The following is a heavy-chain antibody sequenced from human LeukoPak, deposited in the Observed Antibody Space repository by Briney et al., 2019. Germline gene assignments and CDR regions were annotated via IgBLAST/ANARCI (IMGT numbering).Heavy chain of an antibody. J-gene: IGHJ4*02. D-gene: IGHD6-25*01. CDR3: AIEVHSGYYFDY. V-gene: IGHV6-1*01. CDR2: AYYMSKWFN. Sequence: SQTLSLTCAISGDSVSSNSAAWSWIRQFPSRGLEWLGRAYYMSKWFNNYAVSMKSRMTINPDTSNNQFSLHLNSVTPEDTAVYYCAIEVHSGYYFDYWGQGTLVTVSS. CDR1: GDSVSSNSAA.